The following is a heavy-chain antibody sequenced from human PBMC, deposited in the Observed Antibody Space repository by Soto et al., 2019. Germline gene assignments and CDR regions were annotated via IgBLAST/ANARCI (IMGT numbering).Heavy chain of an antibody. CDR3: ATQLGYYSGGSCYDY. CDR1: GYTITSYA. J-gene: IGHJ4*02. Sequence: XSVKVTFNASGYTITSYAMHWLRHSHGQRLEWMGWINAGNGNTKYSQKFQGGVTITRDTSASTAYMELSSLRYEDTAVYYCATQLGYYSGGSCYDYWGQGTLVTVSS. D-gene: IGHD2-15*01. V-gene: IGHV1-3*01. CDR2: INAGNGNT.